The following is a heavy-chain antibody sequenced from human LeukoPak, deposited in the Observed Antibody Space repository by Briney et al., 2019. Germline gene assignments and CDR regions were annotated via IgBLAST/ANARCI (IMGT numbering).Heavy chain of an antibody. V-gene: IGHV4-59*13. D-gene: IGHD6-19*01. J-gene: IGHJ3*02. CDR1: GGSISSYY. Sequence: SETLSLTCTVSGGSISSYYWSWIRHPPGKGLEWMGYIYYRGSTNYNPSLKSRDTISVDTSKNHFSLELSSVTAADTAVYYCARASSRGWCAGAFDIWGQGTMVTVSS. CDR3: ARASSRGWCAGAFDI. CDR2: IYYRGST.